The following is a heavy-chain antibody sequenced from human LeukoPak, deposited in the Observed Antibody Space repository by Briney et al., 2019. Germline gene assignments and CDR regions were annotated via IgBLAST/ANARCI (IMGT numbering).Heavy chain of an antibody. J-gene: IGHJ6*02. CDR1: GYSFTSYW. CDR3: ARHKGSGSYYNVGYYYGMDV. Sequence: GESLKISCKGSGYSFTSYWIGWVRQMPGKGLEWMGIIYPGDSDTRYSPSFQGQVTISADKSISTAYLQWSSLKASDTAMYYCARHKGSGSYYNVGYYYGMDVWGQGTTVTVSS. CDR2: IYPGDSDT. V-gene: IGHV5-51*01. D-gene: IGHD3-10*01.